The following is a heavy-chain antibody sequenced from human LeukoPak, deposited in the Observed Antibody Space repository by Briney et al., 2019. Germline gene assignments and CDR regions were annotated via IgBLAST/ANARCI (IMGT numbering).Heavy chain of an antibody. CDR1: GYIFTGYY. D-gene: IGHD3-10*01. V-gene: IGHV1-2*02. CDR2: INPNSGGT. J-gene: IGHJ4*02. CDR3: ARVRSGSYHYPNFDY. Sequence: ASVKVSCKASGYIFTGYYMHWVRQAPGQGLEWMGWINPNSGGTNYAQKFQGRVTMTRDTSISTAYMELSRLRSDDTAVYYCARVRSGSYHYPNFDYWGQGTLVTVSS.